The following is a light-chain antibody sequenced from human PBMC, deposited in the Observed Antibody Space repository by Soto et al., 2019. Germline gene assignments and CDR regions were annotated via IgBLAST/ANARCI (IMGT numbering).Light chain of an antibody. CDR3: QQYGDSPYT. J-gene: IGKJ2*01. Sequence: EIVLTQSPATLSLSPGERAALSCGASQSVNNNFFAWYQQIPGQAPRLLIYGASSRASGIPARFSGSGSGTDVTLTISRLEPEDFAVYYCQQYGDSPYTFGQGTKLQIK. CDR1: QSVNNNF. V-gene: IGKV3-20*01. CDR2: GAS.